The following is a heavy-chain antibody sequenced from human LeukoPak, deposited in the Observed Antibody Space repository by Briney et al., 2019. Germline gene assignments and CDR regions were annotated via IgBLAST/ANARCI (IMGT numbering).Heavy chain of an antibody. CDR2: INPNSGGT. Sequence: ASVKVSCKASGYTFTGYYMHWVRQAPGQGLEWMGWINPNSGGTNYAQKFQGRVTMTRDTSISTAYMELSRLRSDDTAVYYCARAAAAGTSAFDIWGQGTMVTVSS. J-gene: IGHJ3*02. CDR1: GYTFTGYY. D-gene: IGHD6-13*01. CDR3: ARAAAAGTSAFDI. V-gene: IGHV1-2*02.